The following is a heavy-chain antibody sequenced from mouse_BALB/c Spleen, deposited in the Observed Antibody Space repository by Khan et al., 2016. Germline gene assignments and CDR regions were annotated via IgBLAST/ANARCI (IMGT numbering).Heavy chain of an antibody. D-gene: IGHD2-4*01. J-gene: IGHJ4*01. CDR2: ISYSGST. V-gene: IGHV3-2*02. CDR1: GYSITSDYA. Sequence: EVQLQESGPGLVKPSQSLSLTCTVTGYSITSDYAWNWIRQFPGNKLEWMGYISYSGSTSYNPSLKSRISITRDTSKNQFFLQLNSVTTEDTATYYCARLNFPMITTAMDYWGQGTSVTVSS. CDR3: ARLNFPMITTAMDY.